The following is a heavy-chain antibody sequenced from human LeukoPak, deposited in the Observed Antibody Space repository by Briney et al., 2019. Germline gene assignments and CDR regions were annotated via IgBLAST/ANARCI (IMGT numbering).Heavy chain of an antibody. V-gene: IGHV3-66*01. Sequence: GGSLRLSCAASGFTLSSYNMKWVRQAPGKGLEWVSAIYSGGSTYYADSVKGRFTISRDNSKNTLYVQMNSLRAEDTAVYYCARDSVSYDSSGSFDYWGQGTLVTVSS. CDR2: IYSGGST. D-gene: IGHD3-22*01. J-gene: IGHJ4*02. CDR1: GFTLSSYN. CDR3: ARDSVSYDSSGSFDY.